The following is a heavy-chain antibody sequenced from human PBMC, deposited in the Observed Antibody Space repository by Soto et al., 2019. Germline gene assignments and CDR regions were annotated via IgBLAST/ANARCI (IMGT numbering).Heavy chain of an antibody. V-gene: IGHV3-30*18. J-gene: IGHJ2*01. Sequence: PGGSLRLSCAASGFTFSSYGMHWVRQAPDKGLEWVAVISSDGSNKFYADSVKGRSTISRDNSKNTLYLQMNSLRAEDTAVYYCAKDSGTYWYFDLWGRGILVTVSS. D-gene: IGHD3-10*01. CDR1: GFTFSSYG. CDR3: AKDSGTYWYFDL. CDR2: ISSDGSNK.